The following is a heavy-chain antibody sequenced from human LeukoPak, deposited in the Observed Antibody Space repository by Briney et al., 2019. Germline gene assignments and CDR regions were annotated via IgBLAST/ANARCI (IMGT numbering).Heavy chain of an antibody. CDR2: VSYDGGAK. CDR3: ARSLGSGWIHLVEY. D-gene: IGHD6-19*01. CDR1: GFTFYNYA. J-gene: IGHJ4*02. V-gene: IGHV3-30*03. Sequence: GGSLRLSCVASGFTFYNYAMHWVRQAPGKGLEWVAVVSYDGGAKYYADSVKGRFTISRDNSKNTVDLQMYSLRAEDSAVYYCARSLGSGWIHLVEYWGQGTLVTVS.